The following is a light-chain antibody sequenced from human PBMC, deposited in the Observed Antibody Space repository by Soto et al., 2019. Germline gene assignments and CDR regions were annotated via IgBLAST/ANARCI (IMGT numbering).Light chain of an antibody. V-gene: IGLV1-51*01. CDR2: DNN. Sequence: QSVLTQPPSVSAARGQKVTISCSGSSSNIGNNYVSWDQQLPGTAPKLLIYDNNKRPSGIPDRFSGSKSGTSATLGITGLQTGDEADYYCGTWDSSLSAVVFGGGTKLTVL. J-gene: IGLJ2*01. CDR1: SSNIGNNY. CDR3: GTWDSSLSAVV.